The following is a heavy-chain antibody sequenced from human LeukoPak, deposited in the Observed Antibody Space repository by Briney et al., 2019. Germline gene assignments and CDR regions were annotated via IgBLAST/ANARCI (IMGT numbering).Heavy chain of an antibody. Sequence: GGSLRHSCAASGFTFSKYWVLWVCQAPGKGLESVSRINTDGTVTTYADSVKGRFTVSRDNADNTMFLQMNSVRDEDTAVYYCATKQWLAPPPDSWGQGTPVTVSS. CDR2: INTDGTVT. D-gene: IGHD6-19*01. CDR1: GFTFSKYW. J-gene: IGHJ4*02. CDR3: ATKQWLAPPPDS. V-gene: IGHV3-74*01.